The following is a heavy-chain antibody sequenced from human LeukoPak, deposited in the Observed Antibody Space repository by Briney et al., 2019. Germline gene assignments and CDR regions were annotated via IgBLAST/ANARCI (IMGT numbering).Heavy chain of an antibody. V-gene: IGHV5-51*01. J-gene: IGHJ3*02. Sequence: GESLKISCKGSGYSFTSYWIGWVRQMPGKGLEWMGIIYPGDSDTRYSPSFQGQVTISADKSISTAYLQWSSLKASDTAMYYCARVDYDSSGYYRTHDAFDIWGQGTMVTVSS. CDR3: ARVDYDSSGYYRTHDAFDI. D-gene: IGHD3-22*01. CDR1: GYSFTSYW. CDR2: IYPGDSDT.